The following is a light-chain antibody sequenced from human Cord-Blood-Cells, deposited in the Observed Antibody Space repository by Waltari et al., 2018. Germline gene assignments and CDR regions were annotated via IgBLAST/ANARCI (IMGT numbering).Light chain of an antibody. CDR3: QQYNNWPSWT. CDR2: GAS. CDR1: QSVSSN. Sequence: EIVMTQSPAILFVSPGERATLSCRASQSVSSNLAWYQQKPGQAPRLLIYGASTRATGIPARFSGSGSGTEFTLTISSLQSEDFAVYYCQQYNNWPSWTFGQGTKVEIK. J-gene: IGKJ1*01. V-gene: IGKV3-15*01.